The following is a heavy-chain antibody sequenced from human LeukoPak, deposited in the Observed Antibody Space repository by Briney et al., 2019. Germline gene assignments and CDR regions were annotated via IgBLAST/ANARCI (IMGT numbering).Heavy chain of an antibody. D-gene: IGHD6-13*01. CDR1: GFTFSSYG. V-gene: IGHV3-30*18. CDR3: AKDALFIDSSSWYGSFGYGMDV. Sequence: GGSLRLSCAASGFTFSSYGMHWVRQAPGKGLEWVAVISYDGSNKYYADSVKGRFTISRDNSKNTLYLQMNSLRAEDTAVYYCAKDALFIDSSSWYGSFGYGMDVWGQGTTVTVSS. J-gene: IGHJ6*02. CDR2: ISYDGSNK.